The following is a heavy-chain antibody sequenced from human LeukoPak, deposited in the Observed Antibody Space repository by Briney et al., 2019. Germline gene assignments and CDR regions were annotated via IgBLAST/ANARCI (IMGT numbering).Heavy chain of an antibody. D-gene: IGHD6-13*01. CDR2: ISYDGRNE. CDR3: AKDLHSSSNDYYGMDV. V-gene: IGHV3-30*18. Sequence: PGRSLTLSCAASGFIFNTYGMHWVRQAPGRGLDWVAVISYDGRNEYYTDSVKGRFTISRDKSRNTLYLQMNSLRTEDTAVYYCAKDLHSSSNDYYGMDVWGQGTTVTVSS. CDR1: GFIFNTYG. J-gene: IGHJ6*02.